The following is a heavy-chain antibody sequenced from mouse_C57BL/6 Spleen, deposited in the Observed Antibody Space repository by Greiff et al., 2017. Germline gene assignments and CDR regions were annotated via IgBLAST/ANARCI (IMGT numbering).Heavy chain of an antibody. CDR2: IDPGTGGT. J-gene: IGHJ4*01. CDR3: KRMTTVVEGARDY. Sequence: QVHVQQSGAELVRPGASVTLSCKASGYAFTDYEMHWVKQTPVHGLEWLGAIDPGTGGTAYNQKFKGKAILTADKASRTAYMELRSLTSEDSGVYYWKRMTTVVEGARDYWGQGTAVTVSS. V-gene: IGHV1-15*01. CDR1: GYAFTDYE. D-gene: IGHD1-1*01.